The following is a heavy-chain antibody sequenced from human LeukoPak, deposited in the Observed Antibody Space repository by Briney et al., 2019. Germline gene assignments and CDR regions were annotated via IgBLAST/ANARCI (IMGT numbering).Heavy chain of an antibody. Sequence: PGGSLGLSCAASGFTFSSYSMNWVRQAPGKGLEWVSSISSSSSYIYYADSVKGRFTISRDNAKNSLYLQMNSLRAEDTAVYYCARDIPYCSSTSCSSFQHWGQGTLVTVSS. CDR1: GFTFSSYS. CDR3: ARDIPYCSSTSCSSFQH. CDR2: ISSSSSYI. D-gene: IGHD2-2*01. J-gene: IGHJ1*01. V-gene: IGHV3-21*01.